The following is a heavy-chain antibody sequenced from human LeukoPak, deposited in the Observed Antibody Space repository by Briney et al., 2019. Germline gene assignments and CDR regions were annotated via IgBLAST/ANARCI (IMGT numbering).Heavy chain of an antibody. CDR3: ARGRASLTAWFVP. CDR1: GYTFTAYY. J-gene: IGHJ5*02. Sequence: ALVKVSCKASGYTFTAYYMHWVRQAPGQGLEWMGWIDPNSGATDSAQKFQGRVTVTRDTSINTVYMELSRLTSDDAAVYYCARGRASLTAWFVPWGQGTLVTVSS. CDR2: IDPNSGAT. V-gene: IGHV1-2*02. D-gene: IGHD1-20*01.